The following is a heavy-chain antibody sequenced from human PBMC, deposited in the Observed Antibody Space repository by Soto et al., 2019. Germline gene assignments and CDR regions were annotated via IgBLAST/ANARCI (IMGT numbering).Heavy chain of an antibody. J-gene: IGHJ4*02. V-gene: IGHV3-30*18. CDR3: AKVAERSMITFGGVIAD. Sequence: QVQLVESGGGVVQPGRTLRLSCAASGFTFNTYGMHWVCQAPGKGLEWVAVISFDEKIQYYADSVKGRFTISRDNSKNTMSLQIDSLRPEDTAVYYCAKVAERSMITFGGVIADWGQGTLVTVSS. D-gene: IGHD3-16*02. CDR2: ISFDEKIQ. CDR1: GFTFNTYG.